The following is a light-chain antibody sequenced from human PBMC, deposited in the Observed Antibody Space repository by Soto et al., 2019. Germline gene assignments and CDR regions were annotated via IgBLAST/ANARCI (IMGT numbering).Light chain of an antibody. Sequence: SYELTQPSSVSVSPGQTARITCSGDVLAKKYARWFQQKPGQAPVLVIYKDSERPSGIPERFSGSSSGTTVTLTISGAQVEDEADYYCYSAADNNLRVFGGGTKLTFL. CDR3: YSAADNNLRV. CDR1: VLAKKY. J-gene: IGLJ2*01. CDR2: KDS. V-gene: IGLV3-27*01.